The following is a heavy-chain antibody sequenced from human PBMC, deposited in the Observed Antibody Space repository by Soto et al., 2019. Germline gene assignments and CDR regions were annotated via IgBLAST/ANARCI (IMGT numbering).Heavy chain of an antibody. V-gene: IGHV3-30-3*01. CDR3: ARDNGRYYNSSGYYAY. CDR2: ISYDGSNK. D-gene: IGHD3-22*01. J-gene: IGHJ4*02. Sequence: GGSLRLSCAASGFTFSSYAMHWVRQAPGKGLEWVAVISYDGSNKYYADSVKGRFTISRDNSKNTLYLQMNSLRGEDTAVYYCARDNGRYYNSSGYYAYWGQGTLVTVSS. CDR1: GFTFSSYA.